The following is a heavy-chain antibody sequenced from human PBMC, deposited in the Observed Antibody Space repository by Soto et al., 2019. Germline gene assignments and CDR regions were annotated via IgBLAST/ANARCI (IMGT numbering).Heavy chain of an antibody. V-gene: IGHV4-59*01. CDR1: GGSISSYY. D-gene: IGHD5-12*01. Sequence: SETLSLTCTVSGGSISSYYWSWIRQPPGKGLEWIGYIYYSGSTNYNPSLKSRVTISVDTSKNQFSLKLSSVTAADTAVYYCASTNGYDFHNFDYWGQRTLVIVSS. CDR3: ASTNGYDFHNFDY. CDR2: IYYSGST. J-gene: IGHJ4*02.